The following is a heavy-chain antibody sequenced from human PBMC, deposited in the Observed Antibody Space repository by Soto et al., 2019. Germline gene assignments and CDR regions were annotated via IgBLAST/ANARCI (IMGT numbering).Heavy chain of an antibody. CDR1: GYTFTSYG. CDR3: ARDRVYSGYENGFDY. D-gene: IGHD5-12*01. V-gene: IGHV1-18*01. CDR2: ISAYNGNT. J-gene: IGHJ4*02. Sequence: GASVKVSCKASGYTFTSYGISWVRQAPGQGLEWMGWISAYNGNTNYAQKLQGRVTMTTGTSTSTAYMELRSLRSDDTAVYYCARDRVYSGYENGFDYWGQGTLVTVSS.